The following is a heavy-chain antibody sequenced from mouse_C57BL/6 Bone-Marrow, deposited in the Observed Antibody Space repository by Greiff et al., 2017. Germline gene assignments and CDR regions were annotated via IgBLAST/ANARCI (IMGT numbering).Heavy chain of an antibody. CDR1: GYTFTDYY. D-gene: IGHD1-1*01. CDR2: INPNNGGT. CDR3: ARPGVVAAPLYNFDY. Sequence: VQLQQSGPELVKPGASVKLSCKASGYTFTDYYMNWVKQSHGKSLEWIGDINPNNGGTSYNQKFKGKATLTVDKSSSTAYMELSSLTSDDSAVYYWARPGVVAAPLYNFDYWAKAPLSQSPQ. J-gene: IGHJ2*01. V-gene: IGHV1-26*01.